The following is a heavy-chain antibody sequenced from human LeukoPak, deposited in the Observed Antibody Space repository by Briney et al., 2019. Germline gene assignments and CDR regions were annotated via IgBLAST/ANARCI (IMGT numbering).Heavy chain of an antibody. J-gene: IGHJ4*02. CDR3: ATSAARAIES. Sequence: GGPLRLSCAASGFTFSSYWMSWVRQAPGKGLECVANIKQDGSEKYYSDSVRGRFTLSRDNAKNPLYLQMNSLRVEDTAVYYCATSAARAIESWGQGTLVTVSS. D-gene: IGHD1-26*01. CDR1: GFTFSSYW. CDR2: IKQDGSEK. V-gene: IGHV3-7*01.